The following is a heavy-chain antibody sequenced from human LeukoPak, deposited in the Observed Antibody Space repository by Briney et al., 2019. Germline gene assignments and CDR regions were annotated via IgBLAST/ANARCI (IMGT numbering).Heavy chain of an antibody. D-gene: IGHD1-26*01. CDR1: GFTFSSYS. V-gene: IGHV3-21*01. CDR3: AKLDTTRISPYGMDV. CDR2: ISSSSSYI. Sequence: SGGSLRLSCAASGFTFSSYSMNWVRQAPGKGLEWVSSISSSSSYIYYADSVKGRFTISRDNAKNSLYLQMNSLRAEDTAVYYCAKLDTTRISPYGMDVWGQGTTVTVSS. J-gene: IGHJ6*02.